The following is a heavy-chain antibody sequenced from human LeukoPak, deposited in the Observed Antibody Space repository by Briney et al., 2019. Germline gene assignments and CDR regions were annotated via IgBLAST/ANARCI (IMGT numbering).Heavy chain of an antibody. Sequence: SETLSLTCTVSGYSISSGYYWGWIRQPPGKGLEWIGSIYRSGSTYYNPSLKSRVTISVDTSKNQFSLKLSSVTAADTAVYYCARVVVGATTSFIDYWGQGTLVTVSS. CDR1: GYSISSGYY. CDR3: ARVVVGATTSFIDY. V-gene: IGHV4-38-2*02. J-gene: IGHJ4*02. CDR2: IYRSGST. D-gene: IGHD1-26*01.